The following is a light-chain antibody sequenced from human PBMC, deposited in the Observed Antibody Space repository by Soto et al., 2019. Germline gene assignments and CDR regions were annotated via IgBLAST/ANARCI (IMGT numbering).Light chain of an antibody. CDR3: AAWDDSLNGVV. CDR1: SSNIGSNT. CDR2: TND. Sequence: QAVVTQPPSASGTPGQRVTISCSGSSSNIGSNTVNWYQHVPGTAPNLLIHTNDQRPSGVPDRFSGSKSGTSASLAISGLQSEDEADYYCAAWDDSLNGVVFGGGTKVTVL. J-gene: IGLJ2*01. V-gene: IGLV1-44*01.